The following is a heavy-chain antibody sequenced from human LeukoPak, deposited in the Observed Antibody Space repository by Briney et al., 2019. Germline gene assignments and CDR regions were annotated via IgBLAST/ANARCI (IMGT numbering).Heavy chain of an antibody. J-gene: IGHJ5*02. Sequence: PSETLSLTCTVSSGSISTSNYYWGWVRQPPGKALEWIGNIFYSGSTYYSPSLKSRVTISVDTSKNQFSLKLSSVTAADTAVYYCARHPGIYYYGSGSYYNVNWFDPWGQGTLVTVSS. CDR1: SGSISTSNYY. D-gene: IGHD3-10*01. CDR2: IFYSGST. CDR3: ARHPGIYYYGSGSYYNVNWFDP. V-gene: IGHV4-39*01.